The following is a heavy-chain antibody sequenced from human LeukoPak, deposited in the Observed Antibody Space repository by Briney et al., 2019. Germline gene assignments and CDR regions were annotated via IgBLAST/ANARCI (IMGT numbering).Heavy chain of an antibody. V-gene: IGHV1-24*01. CDR1: GYTLTELS. CDR3: ATQDDSSGRTFDY. Sequence: GASVKVSCKVSGYTLTELSMHWVRQAPGKGLEWMGGFDPEDGETIYAQKFQGRVTMTEDTSTDTAYMELSSLRSEDPAVYYCATQDDSSGRTFDYWGQGTLVTVSS. CDR2: FDPEDGET. D-gene: IGHD3-22*01. J-gene: IGHJ4*02.